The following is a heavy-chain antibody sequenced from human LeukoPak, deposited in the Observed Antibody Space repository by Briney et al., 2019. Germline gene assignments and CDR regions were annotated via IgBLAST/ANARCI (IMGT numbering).Heavy chain of an antibody. J-gene: IGHJ4*02. Sequence: GGSPRLSCAASGFTFSSYAMSWVRQAPGKGLEWVSAISGSGGSTYYADSVKGRFTISRDNSKNTLYLQMNSLRAEDTAVYYCARSPMVAAHFDYWGQGTLVTVSS. CDR2: ISGSGGST. V-gene: IGHV3-23*01. D-gene: IGHD2-15*01. CDR3: ARSPMVAAHFDY. CDR1: GFTFSSYA.